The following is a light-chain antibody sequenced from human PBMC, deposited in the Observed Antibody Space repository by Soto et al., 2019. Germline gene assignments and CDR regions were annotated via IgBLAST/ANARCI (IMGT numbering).Light chain of an antibody. Sequence: QSALTQPPSASGTPGQRVTISCSGSSSNFAIISLTWYQQLPGTAPYVLIYTDIQRPSGVPARFFGSKFGTSASLAFIGFQSEDEADYYCAAWDDSLNGVVFGGGTKVTVL. V-gene: IGLV1-44*01. CDR1: SSNFAIIS. CDR3: AAWDDSLNGVV. CDR2: TDI. J-gene: IGLJ2*01.